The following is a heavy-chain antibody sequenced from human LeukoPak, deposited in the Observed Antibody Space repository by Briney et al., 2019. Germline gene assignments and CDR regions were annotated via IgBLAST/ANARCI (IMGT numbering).Heavy chain of an antibody. D-gene: IGHD6-13*01. V-gene: IGHV3-33*01. Sequence: TGGSLRLSCAASGFTFSSYGMHWVRQAPGKGLEWVAVIWYDGSNKYYADSVKGRFTISRDNSKNTLYLQMNSLGAEDTAVYYCARDPTQAAELDYWGQGTLVTVSS. CDR1: GFTFSSYG. CDR2: IWYDGSNK. CDR3: ARDPTQAAELDY. J-gene: IGHJ4*02.